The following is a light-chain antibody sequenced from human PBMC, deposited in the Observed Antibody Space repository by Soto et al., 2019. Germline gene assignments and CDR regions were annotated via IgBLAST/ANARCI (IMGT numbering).Light chain of an antibody. CDR2: DAS. CDR1: QDITHY. CDR3: QQQDNLPVT. V-gene: IGKV1-33*01. J-gene: IGKJ5*01. Sequence: DFQMTQSPSSLSASVGDRVTITCQASQDITHYLNWYQQTPGKAPKLLIYDASNLETGCPSRFSGSVPRTDFTFTISSLQPEDIATNYCQQQDNLPVTFGQGTRLEIK.